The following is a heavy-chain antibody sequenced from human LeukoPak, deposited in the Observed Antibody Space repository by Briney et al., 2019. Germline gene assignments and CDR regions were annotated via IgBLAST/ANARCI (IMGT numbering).Heavy chain of an antibody. Sequence: GGSLRLSCRPSGFTFSDYWMHWVRQIPGKGLLWVTRINGDGTYTNYAGSVRGRFTISRDNAKNTVYLQMKSLRVDDTAVYYCTRDANWAVNDYWGQGALVTVSS. J-gene: IGHJ4*02. CDR2: INGDGTYT. V-gene: IGHV3-74*01. D-gene: IGHD3-16*01. CDR1: GFTFSDYW. CDR3: TRDANWAVNDY.